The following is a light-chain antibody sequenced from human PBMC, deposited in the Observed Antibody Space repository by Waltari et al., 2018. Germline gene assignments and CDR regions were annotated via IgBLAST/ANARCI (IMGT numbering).Light chain of an antibody. V-gene: IGLV3-21*02. J-gene: IGLJ1*01. CDR3: QVWDSSSDHYV. Sequence: SYVLTQPPSVSVAPGQTARIRGGGHNIRRKSGNWYQQKPGQAPVLVVYDDSARPSGIPERFSGSNSGITATLTISRVEAGDEADYYCQVWDSSSDHYVFGTGTKVTVL. CDR1: NIRRKS. CDR2: DDS.